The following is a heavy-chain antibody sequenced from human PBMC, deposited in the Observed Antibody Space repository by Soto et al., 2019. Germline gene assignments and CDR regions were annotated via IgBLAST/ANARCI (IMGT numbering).Heavy chain of an antibody. D-gene: IGHD2-21*01. CDR1: GYSFTTYW. CDR2: IYPGDSDT. CDR3: ARREASTYYYGMDV. V-gene: IGHV5-51*01. Sequence: PGESLKISCKGSGYSFTTYWIAWVRQMPGKGLEWMGIIYPGDSDTRYSPSFQGQVTISVDKSINTAYLQWSSLKASDTVMYYCARREASTYYYGMDVWGQGTTVTVSS. J-gene: IGHJ6*02.